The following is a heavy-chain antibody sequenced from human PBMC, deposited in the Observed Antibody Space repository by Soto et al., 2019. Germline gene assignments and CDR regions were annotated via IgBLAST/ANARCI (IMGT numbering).Heavy chain of an antibody. CDR1: GFTFSSYS. V-gene: IGHV3-21*01. J-gene: IGHJ2*01. D-gene: IGHD6-25*01. CDR3: ARDRIAAAGTNRSSRFVG. CDR2: ISSSSYI. Sequence: PGGSLRLSCAASGFTFSSYSMNWVRQAPGKGLEWVSSISSSSYIYYADSVKGRFTISRDNAKNSLYLQMNSLRLEDATLYYDARDRIAAAGTNRSSRFVGWRRGTLVTVPS.